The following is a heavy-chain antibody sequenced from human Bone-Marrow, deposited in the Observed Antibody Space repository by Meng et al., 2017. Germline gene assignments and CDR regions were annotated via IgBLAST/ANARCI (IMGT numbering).Heavy chain of an antibody. J-gene: IGHJ6*02. D-gene: IGHD3-9*01. CDR3: ARVIRYHGHPRTYYYYGMDV. CDR1: GYSISSGYY. V-gene: IGHV4-38-2*01. Sequence: SETLSLTCAVSGYSISSGYYWGWIRQPPGKGLEWSGSIYHSGSTYYTPSLKSRVTISVDTSKNQFSLQLSSVTAADTAVYYCARVIRYHGHPRTYYYYGMDVWGQGTMVTVSS. CDR2: IYHSGST.